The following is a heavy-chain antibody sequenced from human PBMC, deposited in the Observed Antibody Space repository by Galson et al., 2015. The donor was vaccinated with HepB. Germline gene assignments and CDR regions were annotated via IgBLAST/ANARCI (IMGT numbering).Heavy chain of an antibody. CDR3: ARRNSWFDP. V-gene: IGHV5-51*01. D-gene: IGHD1/OR15-1a*01. CDR1: GYSFTSYW. CDR2: LYPGDSDS. Sequence: QSGAEVKKPGESLKISCKASGYSFTSYWIAWVRQMPGKGLEWMGILYPGDSDSRYSPSFEGQVTMSADKSISTAYLQWSSLKASDTAIYYCARRNSWFDPWGQGTLVIVSS. J-gene: IGHJ5*02.